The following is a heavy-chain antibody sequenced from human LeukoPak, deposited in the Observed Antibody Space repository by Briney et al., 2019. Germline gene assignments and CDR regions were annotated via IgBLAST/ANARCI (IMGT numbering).Heavy chain of an antibody. CDR1: GFTFSSYA. J-gene: IGHJ4*02. CDR2: ISGSGGST. CDR3: AKGSDFDWLTFDY. Sequence: GGSLRLSCAASGFTFSSYAMSWVRQAPGKGLEWVSAISGSGGSTYYADSVKGRFTISRDNSKNTLYLQMSRLRAEDTAVYYCAKGSDFDWLTFDYWGQGTLVTVSS. D-gene: IGHD3-9*01. V-gene: IGHV3-23*01.